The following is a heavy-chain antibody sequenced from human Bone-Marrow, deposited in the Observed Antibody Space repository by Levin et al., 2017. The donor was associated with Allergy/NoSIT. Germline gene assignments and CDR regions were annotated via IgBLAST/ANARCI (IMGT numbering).Heavy chain of an antibody. CDR1: GFTFSSYG. CDR3: AKDQYQVSYYDFWSGYSTGDFYDYGMDV. Sequence: GGSLRLSCAASGFTFSSYGMHWVRQAPGKGLEWVAVISYDGSNKYYADSVKGRFTISRDNSKNTLYLQMNSLRAEDTAVYYCAKDQYQVSYYDFWSGYSTGDFYDYGMDVWGQGTTVTVSS. V-gene: IGHV3-30*18. D-gene: IGHD3-3*01. CDR2: ISYDGSNK. J-gene: IGHJ6*02.